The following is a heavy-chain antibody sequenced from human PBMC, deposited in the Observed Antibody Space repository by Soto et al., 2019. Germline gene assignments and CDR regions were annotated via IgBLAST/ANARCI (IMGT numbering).Heavy chain of an antibody. CDR2: ISGGGGNS. D-gene: IGHD6-19*01. CDR1: GFNFGDYT. CDR3: AKETFGVGWTLDF. J-gene: IGHJ4*02. V-gene: IGHV3-23*01. Sequence: QLLESGGGLVQPGGSRRLSCAASGFNFGDYTMTWVRQAPGKGLVWISTISGGGGNSYYADVVKGRFTITRDNSKNTPYLQMNSLKGEDTALYFCAKETFGVGWTLDFWGQGTLVTVSS.